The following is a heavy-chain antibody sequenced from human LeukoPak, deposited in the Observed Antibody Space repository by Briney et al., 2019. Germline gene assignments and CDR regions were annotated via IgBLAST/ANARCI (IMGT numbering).Heavy chain of an antibody. D-gene: IGHD3-10*01. V-gene: IGHV3-30*18. CDR1: GFTFSNYG. J-gene: IGHJ4*02. Sequence: PGRSLRLSCAASGFTFSNYGMHWVRQAPGKGLEGVAVISYDGSNKYYVDSVKGRFTISRDNSKNTLYVQMISLRAEDTAVYYCAKDHHGSGSYYIDNWGQGTLVIVSS. CDR2: ISYDGSNK. CDR3: AKDHHGSGSYYIDN.